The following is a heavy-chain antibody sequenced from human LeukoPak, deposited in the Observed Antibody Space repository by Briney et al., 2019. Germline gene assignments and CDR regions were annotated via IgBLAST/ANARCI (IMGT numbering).Heavy chain of an antibody. CDR2: IWYDGTDK. CDR1: GFTFTSYG. J-gene: IGHJ4*02. V-gene: IGHV3-33*01. Sequence: PGGSLRLSCAASGFTFTSYGMHWVRQAPGKGLEWLAVIWYDGTDKYYADSVKGRFTISRDNSKNTLYLQVNSLRAEDTAVYYCARGVISTNGVEYFDYWGQGTLVTVSS. CDR3: ARGVISTNGVEYFDY. D-gene: IGHD2-8*01.